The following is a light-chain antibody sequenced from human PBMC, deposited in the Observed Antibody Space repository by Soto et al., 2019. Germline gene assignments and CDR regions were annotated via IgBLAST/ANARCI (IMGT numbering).Light chain of an antibody. V-gene: IGKV1-5*03. CDR2: KAS. CDR3: QHYNSYSEA. Sequence: DIHMTPSPSTLSASVGDRVTITCRASQSISVWLAWYQQKPGKAPKVLIYKASTLKSGVTSRFSGSGSRTEFTLTISSLQPDDFATYYCQHYNSYSEAFGQGTKVDI. J-gene: IGKJ1*01. CDR1: QSISVW.